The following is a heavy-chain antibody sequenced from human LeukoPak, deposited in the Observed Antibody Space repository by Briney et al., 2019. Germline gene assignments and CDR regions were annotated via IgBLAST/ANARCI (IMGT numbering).Heavy chain of an antibody. CDR2: ISWNSGSI. V-gene: IGHV3-9*01. D-gene: IGHD3-22*01. J-gene: IGHJ4*02. CDR1: GFTFDDYA. Sequence: GGSLRLSCAASGFTFDDYAMHWVRQAPGKGLEWVSGISWNSGSIGHADSVKGRFTISRDNAKNSLYLQMNSLRAEDTALYYCAKARPYYYDSKGGLGYLFDYWGQGTLVTVSS. CDR3: AKARPYYYDSKGGLGYLFDY.